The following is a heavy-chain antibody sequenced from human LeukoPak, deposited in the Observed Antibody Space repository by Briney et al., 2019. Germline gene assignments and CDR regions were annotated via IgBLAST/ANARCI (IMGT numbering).Heavy chain of an antibody. Sequence: GASVKVSCMASGYTFTSYGIIWVRQAPGQGLEWMGWISAYNGNTNYAQKLQGRVTMTTVSSTSTAYMELRSLISDDTAVYYCARGGRWATFNYWGQGTLVTVSS. CDR1: GYTFTSYG. D-gene: IGHD2/OR15-2a*01. J-gene: IGHJ4*02. V-gene: IGHV1-18*01. CDR3: ARGGRWATFNY. CDR2: ISAYNGNT.